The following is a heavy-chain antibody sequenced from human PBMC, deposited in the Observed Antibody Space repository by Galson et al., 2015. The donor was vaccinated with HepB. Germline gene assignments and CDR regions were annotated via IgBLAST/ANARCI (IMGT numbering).Heavy chain of an antibody. J-gene: IGHJ4*02. V-gene: IGHV3-33*01. Sequence: SLRLSCAASGFTFSSYGMHWVRQAPGKGLEWVAVIWYDGSNKYYADSVKGRFTISRDDSKNTAYLQMNSLRTEDTAVYYCLRLGDLSGYSSSWGQGTLVTVSS. CDR3: LRLGDLSGYSSS. CDR1: GFTFSSYG. CDR2: IWYDGSNK. D-gene: IGHD6-13*01.